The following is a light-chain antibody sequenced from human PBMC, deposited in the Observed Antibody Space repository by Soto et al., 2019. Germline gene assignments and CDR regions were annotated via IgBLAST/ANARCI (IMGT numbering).Light chain of an antibody. V-gene: IGKV3-15*01. CDR3: QQYNNWPPWT. Sequence: EIVMTQSPATLSVSPGERATLSCRASQSVSSNLAWYQQKPGQATRLLIYGASTRATGIPARFSGSGSGTEFTLTISSLQSEDVAVYHCQQYNNWPPWTFGQGTKVEIK. CDR1: QSVSSN. J-gene: IGKJ1*01. CDR2: GAS.